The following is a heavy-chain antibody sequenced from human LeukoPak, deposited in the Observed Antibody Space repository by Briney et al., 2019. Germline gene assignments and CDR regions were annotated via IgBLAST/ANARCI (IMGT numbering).Heavy chain of an antibody. CDR1: GYTFTDYY. D-gene: IGHD5-12*01. V-gene: IGHV1-69-2*01. J-gene: IGHJ4*02. CDR2: VDPEDGET. Sequence: GASVTVSCKASGYTFTDYYMHWVQQAPGKGLEWMGRVDPEDGETIYAEKFQGRVTITADTSTDTAYMELSSLRSEDTAVYYCATVATIPFDYWGQGTLVTVSS. CDR3: ATVATIPFDY.